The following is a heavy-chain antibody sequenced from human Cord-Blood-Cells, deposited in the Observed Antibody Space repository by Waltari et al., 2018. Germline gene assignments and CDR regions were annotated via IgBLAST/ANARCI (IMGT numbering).Heavy chain of an antibody. J-gene: IGHJ3*02. CDR1: GFTFSSYS. CDR3: ARAREGYDAFDI. CDR2: ISCSSSYR. Sequence: EVQLVESGGGLVKPGGSLRLSCAASGFTFSSYSMNWVRQAPGKGLGGVSSISCSSSYRYYADSVKGRFTISRDNAKNSLYLQMNSLRAEDTAVYYCARAREGYDAFDIWGQGTMVTVSS. D-gene: IGHD6-13*01. V-gene: IGHV3-21*01.